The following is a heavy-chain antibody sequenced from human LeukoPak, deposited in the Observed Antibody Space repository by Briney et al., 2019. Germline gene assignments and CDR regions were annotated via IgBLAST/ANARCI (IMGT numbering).Heavy chain of an antibody. CDR1: GGTFSSYA. J-gene: IGHJ4*02. CDR3: AQSGGDTVTRFDY. Sequence: ASVKVSCKASGGTFSSYAISWVRQAPGQGLEWMGGIIPIFGTANYAQKFQGGVTITADESTSTAYMELSSLRSEDTAVYYCAQSGGDTVTRFDYWGQGTLVTVSS. V-gene: IGHV1-69*01. CDR2: IIPIFGTA. D-gene: IGHD4-11*01.